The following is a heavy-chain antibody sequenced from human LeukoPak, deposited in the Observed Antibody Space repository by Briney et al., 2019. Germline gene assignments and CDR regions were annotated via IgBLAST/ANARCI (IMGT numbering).Heavy chain of an antibody. CDR1: GGSISSYY. Sequence: SETLSLTCTVSGGSISSYYWSWIRQPPGKGLEWIGEINHSGSTNYNPSLKSRVTISVDTPKNQFSLKLGSVTAADTAVYYCARTSTIFNWFDPWGQGTLVTVSS. V-gene: IGHV4-34*01. D-gene: IGHD3-9*01. CDR3: ARTSTIFNWFDP. J-gene: IGHJ5*02. CDR2: INHSGST.